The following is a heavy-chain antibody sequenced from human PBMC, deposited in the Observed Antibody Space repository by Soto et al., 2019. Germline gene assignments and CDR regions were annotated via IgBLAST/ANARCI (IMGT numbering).Heavy chain of an antibody. J-gene: IGHJ4*01. D-gene: IGHD1-7*01. CDR2: IVIGSGST. V-gene: IGHV1-58*01. CDR3: AANKNNWTYESYY. Sequence: GASVKVCCKASGFTFSTSSVQWVRQARGQRLEWIGWIVIGSGSTNYAQKFQERVTITRDMSTSTAYMELSSLRSEDTATYYCAANKNNWTYESYYWGNGTRVTASS. CDR1: GFTFSTSS.